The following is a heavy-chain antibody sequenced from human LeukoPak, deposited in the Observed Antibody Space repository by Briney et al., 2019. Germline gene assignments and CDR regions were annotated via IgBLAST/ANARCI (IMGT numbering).Heavy chain of an antibody. Sequence: PSETLSLTCAVYGGSFSGYYWSWIRQPPGKGLEWIGEINHSGSTNYNPSLKSRVTISVDTSKNQFSLKLSSVTAADTAVYYCARVMAYCGGDCPFDYWGQGTLVTVPS. CDR1: GGSFSGYY. V-gene: IGHV4-34*01. CDR2: INHSGST. CDR3: ARVMAYCGGDCPFDY. D-gene: IGHD2-21*02. J-gene: IGHJ4*02.